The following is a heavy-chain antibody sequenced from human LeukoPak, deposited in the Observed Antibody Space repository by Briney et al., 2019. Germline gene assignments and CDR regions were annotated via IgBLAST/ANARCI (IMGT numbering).Heavy chain of an antibody. V-gene: IGHV1-46*01. D-gene: IGHD3-16*01. CDR2: INPSSGST. CDR1: GYTFTSYY. Sequence: GASVKVSCKASGYTFTSYYMHWVRQAPGQGLEWMGIINPSSGSTSYAQKFQGRVTMTRDTSTSTVYMELSSLRSEDTAVYYCARDLGDDAFDIWGQGTMVTVSS. J-gene: IGHJ3*02. CDR3: ARDLGDDAFDI.